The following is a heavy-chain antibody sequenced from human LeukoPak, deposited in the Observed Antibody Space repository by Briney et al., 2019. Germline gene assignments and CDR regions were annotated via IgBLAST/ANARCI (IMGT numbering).Heavy chain of an antibody. J-gene: IGHJ4*02. CDR2: INPNSGGT. CDR1: GYTFTGYY. V-gene: IGHV1-2*02. Sequence: GASVKVSCKASGYTFTGYYMHWVRQAPGQGLEWMGWINPNSGGTNYAQKFQGRVTMTRDTSISTAYMELSRLRSDDTAVYYCARDRQTRVVTAIPYYWGQGTLVTVSS. D-gene: IGHD2-21*02. CDR3: ARDRQTRVVTAIPYY.